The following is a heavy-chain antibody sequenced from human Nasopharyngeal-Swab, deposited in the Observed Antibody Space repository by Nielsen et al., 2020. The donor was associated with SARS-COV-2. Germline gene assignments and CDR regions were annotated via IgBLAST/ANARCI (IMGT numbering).Heavy chain of an antibody. CDR2: IKQDGSEK. CDR3: ATALTIFGTDHYYYYYGMDV. V-gene: IGHV3-7*01. CDR1: GFTFSSYW. Sequence: GESLKISCAASGFTFSSYWMSWVRQAPGKGLEWVANIKQDGSEKYYVDSVKGRFTISRDNAKNSLYLQMNSLRAEDTAVYYCATALTIFGTDHYYYYYGMDVWGQGTTVTVSS. D-gene: IGHD3-3*01. J-gene: IGHJ6*02.